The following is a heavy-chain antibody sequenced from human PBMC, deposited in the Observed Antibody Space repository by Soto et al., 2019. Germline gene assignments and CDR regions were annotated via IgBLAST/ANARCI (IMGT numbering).Heavy chain of an antibody. V-gene: IGHV1-69*01. Sequence: QVQVVQSGVEVRRPGSSVKVSCKASGDTFKNCVISWVRQAPGQGLEWMGGIIPLCGTTDVAQRFQGRLTNTTDESTTTAYMELSRLRSEDTATYYCAAELGFGKLSVVWGQGTTVIVSS. CDR2: IIPLCGTT. CDR3: AAELGFGKLSVV. D-gene: IGHD3-10*01. CDR1: GDTFKNCV. J-gene: IGHJ6*02.